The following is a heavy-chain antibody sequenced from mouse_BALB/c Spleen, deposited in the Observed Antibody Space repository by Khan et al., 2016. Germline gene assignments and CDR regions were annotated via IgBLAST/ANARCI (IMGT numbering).Heavy chain of an antibody. CDR2: ISYSGST. J-gene: IGHJ3*01. D-gene: IGHD4-1*02. V-gene: IGHV3-2*02. CDR3: AINWDEDDY. CDR1: GYSITSDYA. Sequence: EVQLQESGPGLVKPSQSLSLTCTVTGYSITSDYAWNWIRQFPGNKLEWMGYISYSGSTSYNPSLKSRISITRDTSKNQFFLQLNSVTTEDTATYYCAINWDEDDYWGQGTLVTVSA.